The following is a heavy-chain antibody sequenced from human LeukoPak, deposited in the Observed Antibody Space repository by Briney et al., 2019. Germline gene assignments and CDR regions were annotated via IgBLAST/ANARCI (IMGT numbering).Heavy chain of an antibody. CDR3: ARGGGYASPIGY. J-gene: IGHJ4*02. D-gene: IGHD5-12*01. CDR2: IYHIGST. CDR1: GGSISTYY. Sequence: PSETLSLTCTLSGGSISTYYWSWIRQPPGKGLEWIGYIYHIGSTNYNPSLKSRVTISVDTSKNQFSLKLSSVTAADTAVYYCARGGGYASPIGYWGQGALVTVSS. V-gene: IGHV4-59*01.